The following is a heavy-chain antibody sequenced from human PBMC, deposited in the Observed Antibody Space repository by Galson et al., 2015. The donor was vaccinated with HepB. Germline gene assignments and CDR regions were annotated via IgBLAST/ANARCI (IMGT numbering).Heavy chain of an antibody. J-gene: IGHJ5*01. D-gene: IGHD3-22*01. CDR2: ISHLGNNK. Sequence: SLRLSCAASGFNFSTYAMHWVRQAPGKGLDWVAVISHLGNNKYHADSVEGRFTISRDNSQNILYLQMSNLRSEDTAVYYCARVGRGFDFGLDAWGHGTLVTVSS. CDR3: ARVGRGFDFGLDA. CDR1: GFNFSTYA. V-gene: IGHV3-30-3*01.